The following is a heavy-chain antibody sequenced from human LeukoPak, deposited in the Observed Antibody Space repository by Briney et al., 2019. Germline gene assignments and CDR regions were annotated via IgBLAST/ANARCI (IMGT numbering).Heavy chain of an antibody. CDR3: ARRGTTYYATQDAFDI. V-gene: IGHV5-51*01. Sequence: GKSLKISCKGSGYSFTDYWIGWVRQMPGKGLEWMGIIYPGDSDTSYSPSFQGQVTISADKSISTAYLQWSSLKASDTAMYHCARRGTTYYATQDAFDIWGQGTMVTVSS. CDR1: GYSFTDYW. CDR2: IYPGDSDT. D-gene: IGHD2/OR15-2a*01. J-gene: IGHJ3*02.